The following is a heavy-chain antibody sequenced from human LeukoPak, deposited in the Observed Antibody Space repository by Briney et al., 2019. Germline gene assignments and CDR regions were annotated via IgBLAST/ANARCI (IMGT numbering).Heavy chain of an antibody. CDR1: GFTFSSYA. CDR2: ISGSGGRI. J-gene: IGHJ4*02. Sequence: GGSLRLSCAVSGFTFSSYAMSWVRQAPGKGLEWVSAISGSGGRIYYADSVKGRSTISRDNSKNTLYLQMNSLRVEDTAIYYCATYRQVLLPFESWGQGTLVTVSS. CDR3: ATYRQVLLPFES. D-gene: IGHD2-8*02. V-gene: IGHV3-23*01.